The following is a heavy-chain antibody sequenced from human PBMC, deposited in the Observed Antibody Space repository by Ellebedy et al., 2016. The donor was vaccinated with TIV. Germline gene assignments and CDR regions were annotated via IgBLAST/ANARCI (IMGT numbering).Heavy chain of an antibody. J-gene: IGHJ6*02. CDR3: ARVLRATSGMDV. CDR1: GYVFTAYY. CDR2: INPDSGGT. D-gene: IGHD4/OR15-4a*01. V-gene: IGHV1-2*02. Sequence: ASVKVSCKTSGYVFTAYYIHWVRQAPGQGLEWMGWINPDSGGTNLPQKFQGRVTMTRDTSVNTAYMELSRLQSDDTAVYYCARVLRATSGMDVWGQGTTAIVS.